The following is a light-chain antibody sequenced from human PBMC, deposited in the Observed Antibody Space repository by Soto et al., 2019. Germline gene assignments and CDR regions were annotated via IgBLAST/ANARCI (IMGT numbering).Light chain of an antibody. V-gene: IGLV2-14*01. Sequence: QSALTQPASVSGSPGQSITISCTGTSSDVGGYNYVSWYQQHPGKAPKLMIYEVSNRPSGVSNRFSGSKSGNTASLTISGLQAEDEAEYYCSSKRSSSTPYVFGTGTKVTVL. J-gene: IGLJ1*01. CDR2: EVS. CDR1: SSDVGGYNY. CDR3: SSKRSSSTPYV.